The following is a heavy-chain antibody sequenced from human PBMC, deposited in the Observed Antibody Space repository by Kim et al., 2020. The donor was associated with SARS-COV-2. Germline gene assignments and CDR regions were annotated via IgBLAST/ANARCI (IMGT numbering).Heavy chain of an antibody. CDR3: ARDQDRRGPQVTHYYYYGMDV. CDR1: GFTFSSYS. D-gene: IGHD5-18*01. J-gene: IGHJ6*02. Sequence: GGSLRLSCAASGFTFSSYSMNWVRQAPGKGLEWVSSISSSSSYIYYADSVKGRFTISRDNAKNSLYLQMNSLRAEDTAVYYCARDQDRRGPQVTHYYYYGMDVWGQGTTVTVSS. CDR2: ISSSSSYI. V-gene: IGHV3-21*01.